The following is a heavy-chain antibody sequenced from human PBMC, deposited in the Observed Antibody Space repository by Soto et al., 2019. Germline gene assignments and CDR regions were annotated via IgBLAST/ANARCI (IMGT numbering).Heavy chain of an antibody. J-gene: IGHJ6*02. Sequence: PRGSLRLSCADSGFPFSGSAMHWVRHAPGKGLEWVGRITRKANSYATSYAAAAKGSFIISRDDSKNTAYLQMGSLKTGDTAVYYCTRHQNDVWSGXYSGVDVWGQRPTVTVSS. CDR1: GFPFSGSA. CDR2: ITRKANSYAT. V-gene: IGHV3-73*01. CDR3: TRHQNDVWSGXYSGVDV. D-gene: IGHD3-3*01.